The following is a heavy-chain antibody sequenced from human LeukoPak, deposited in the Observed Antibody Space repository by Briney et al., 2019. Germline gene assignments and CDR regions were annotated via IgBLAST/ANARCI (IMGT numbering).Heavy chain of an antibody. CDR2: IYYSGST. CDR1: GGSLSSYY. J-gene: IGHJ4*02. V-gene: IGHV4-39*01. CDR3: ASGPEDTSYGSLRDVWNYFDY. D-gene: IGHD5-18*01. Sequence: PSETLSLTCTVSGGSLSSYYWGWIRQPPGKGLEWIGSIYYSGSTYYNPSLKSRVTISVDTSKNQFSLKLSSVTAADTAVYYCASGPEDTSYGSLRDVWNYFDYWGQGTLVTVSS.